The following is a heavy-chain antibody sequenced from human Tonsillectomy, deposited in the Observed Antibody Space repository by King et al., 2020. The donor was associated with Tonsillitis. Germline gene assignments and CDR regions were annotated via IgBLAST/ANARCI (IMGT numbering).Heavy chain of an antibody. CDR3: ARSFGLGSFDYSFDY. CDR2: ISGSSSTI. Sequence: VQLVESGRGLVQPGGSLRLSCAAPGFTFSSYGMSWVRQAPGKGLEWFSYISGSSSTIYYADSVKGRFTISRDNAKNSLYLQMISLRAADTALYYCARSFGLGSFDYSFDYWGQGSLVPVSS. CDR1: GFTFSSYG. J-gene: IGHJ4*02. V-gene: IGHV3-48*01. D-gene: IGHD3-10*01.